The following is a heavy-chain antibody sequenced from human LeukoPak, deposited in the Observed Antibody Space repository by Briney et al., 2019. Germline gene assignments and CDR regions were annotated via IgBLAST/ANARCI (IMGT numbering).Heavy chain of an antibody. CDR3: ARAVVKGYFDY. V-gene: IGHV3-53*01. CDR1: GFTVSCNY. J-gene: IGHJ4*02. D-gene: IGHD4-23*01. Sequence: GGSLRLSCAASGFTVSCNYMSWVRQAPGKGLEWVSVIYSGGSTYYADTVKGRFTISRDNSKNTLYLQMNSLRAEDTAVYYCARAVVKGYFDYGGQGTLVTVSS. CDR2: IYSGGST.